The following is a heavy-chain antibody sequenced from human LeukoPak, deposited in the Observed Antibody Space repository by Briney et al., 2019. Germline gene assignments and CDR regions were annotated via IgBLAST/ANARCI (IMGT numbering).Heavy chain of an antibody. CDR2: INWDGGST. Sequence: GGSLRLSCAASGFTFDDYAMHWVRQVPGKGLEWVSLINWDGGSTYYADSVKGRFTTSRDNSKNSLYLQMNSLRAEDTALYYCAKDMRENYSYYMDVWGKGTTVTVSS. V-gene: IGHV3-43D*03. J-gene: IGHJ6*03. D-gene: IGHD5-24*01. CDR3: AKDMRENYSYYMDV. CDR1: GFTFDDYA.